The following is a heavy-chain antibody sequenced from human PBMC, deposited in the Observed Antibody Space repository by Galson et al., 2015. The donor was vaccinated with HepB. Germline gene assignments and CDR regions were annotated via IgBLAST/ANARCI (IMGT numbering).Heavy chain of an antibody. J-gene: IGHJ4*02. CDR1: GGTFSSYA. D-gene: IGHD6-13*01. CDR2: IIPIIGTA. Sequence: SVKVSCKASGGTFSSYAISWVRQAPGQGLEWMGGIIPIIGTANYAQKFQGRVTITADESTSTAYMELSSLRSEDTAVYYCAIPEGYSSSWYGLETKRNDYWGQGTLVTVSS. CDR3: AIPEGYSSSWYGLETKRNDY. V-gene: IGHV1-69*13.